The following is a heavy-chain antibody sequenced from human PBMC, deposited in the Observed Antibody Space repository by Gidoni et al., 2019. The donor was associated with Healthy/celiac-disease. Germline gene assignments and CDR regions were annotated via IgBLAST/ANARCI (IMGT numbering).Heavy chain of an antibody. J-gene: IGHJ4*02. V-gene: IGHV1-69*04. CDR1: GGTFSSYA. Sequence: QVQLVQSGAEVKKPGSSVKVSCKASGGTFSSYAISWVRQAPGQGLEWMGRIIPILGIANYAQKFQGRVTITADKSTSTAYMELSSLRSEDTAVYYCARDLLAGGPYFDYWGQGTLVTVSS. D-gene: IGHD6-19*01. CDR2: IIPILGIA. CDR3: ARDLLAGGPYFDY.